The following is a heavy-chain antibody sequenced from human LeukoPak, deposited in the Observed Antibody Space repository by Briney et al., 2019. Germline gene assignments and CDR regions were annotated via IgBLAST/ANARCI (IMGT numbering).Heavy chain of an antibody. V-gene: IGHV3-23*01. J-gene: IGHJ4*02. CDR3: AKRSGYTTGWFFDF. D-gene: IGHD6-19*01. CDR2: ISGSGDNT. Sequence: GGSLRLSCAASGFTFSIAWMSWVRQAPGKGLEWVSSISGSGDNTYYAESVKGRFTISRDNSKNTLFLQMNSLRAEDTAVFYCAKRSGYTTGWFFDFWGQGTLVTVSS. CDR1: GFTFSIAW.